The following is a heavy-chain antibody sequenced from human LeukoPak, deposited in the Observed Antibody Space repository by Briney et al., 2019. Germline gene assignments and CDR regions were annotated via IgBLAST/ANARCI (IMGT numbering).Heavy chain of an antibody. CDR1: GFAFDTYW. J-gene: IGHJ4*02. CDR3: AREGYCSGGSCPGLFVY. V-gene: IGHV3-7*01. Sequence: GGCLRLSCAASGFAFDTYWMSWVRQAPGKGVEWVANINEDGREKYYVDSLQGRFTVSRDNAKNSLYLQMNSLRAEDTAIYYCAREGYCSGGSCPGLFVYWGQGTLVTVPS. D-gene: IGHD2-15*01. CDR2: INEDGREK.